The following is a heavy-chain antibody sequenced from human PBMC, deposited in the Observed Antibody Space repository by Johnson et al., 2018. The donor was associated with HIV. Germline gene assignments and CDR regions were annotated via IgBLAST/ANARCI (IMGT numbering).Heavy chain of an antibody. Sequence: QVLLVESGGGVVQPGRSLRLSCAASGFIFSSYAIHWVRQAPGKGLEWVAVISYDAKHKYYADSVKGRFTISRDNSKNTLYLQMNSLRAEDTAVYYCAKELALYSSGYGGDAFDIWGQGTMVTVSS. CDR3: AKELALYSSGYGGDAFDI. CDR2: ISYDAKHK. CDR1: GFIFSSYA. V-gene: IGHV3-30*04. D-gene: IGHD6-19*01. J-gene: IGHJ3*02.